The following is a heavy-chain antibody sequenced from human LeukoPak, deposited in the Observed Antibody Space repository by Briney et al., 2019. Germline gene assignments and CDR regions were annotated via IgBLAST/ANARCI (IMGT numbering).Heavy chain of an antibody. CDR1: GFTFSNSW. CDR3: ASDFGQQQLGY. D-gene: IGHD6-13*01. J-gene: IGHJ4*02. CDR2: IKPDGGEK. V-gene: IGHV3-7*01. Sequence: PGGSLRLSCAGSGFTFSNSWMSWVRQAPGRGLEWVAYIKPDGGEKSYVDSVKGRFTISRGNAKNSVYLQMNSLRADDTAVYYCASDFGQQQLGYWGQGTLVTVSS.